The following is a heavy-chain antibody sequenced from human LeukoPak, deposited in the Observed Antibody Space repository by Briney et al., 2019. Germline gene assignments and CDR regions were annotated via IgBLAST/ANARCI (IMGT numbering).Heavy chain of an antibody. CDR3: AREVERAAAYDS. J-gene: IGHJ4*02. CDR2: INHSGST. Sequence: SETLSLTCTVSGASISSGDHYWSWIRQPPGKGLEWIGEINHSGSTNYNPSLKSRVTISVDTSKNQFSLRLNSVTAADTAVYYCAREVERAAAYDSWGQGILVTVSS. CDR1: GASISSGDHY. D-gene: IGHD6-25*01. V-gene: IGHV4-39*07.